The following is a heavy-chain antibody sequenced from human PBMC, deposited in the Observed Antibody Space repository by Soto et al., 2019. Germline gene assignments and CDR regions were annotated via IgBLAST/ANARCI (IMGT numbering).Heavy chain of an antibody. Sequence: EVQLLESGGGLVQPGGSLRLSCAASGFTFSSYAMSWVRQAPGKGLEWVSAISGSGGSTYYADSVKGRFTISRDNSKNTLYLQMNSLRAEDTAVYYCAKTNPRGKYNYSYGIDVWGQGTTVTVSS. CDR3: AKTNPRGKYNYSYGIDV. CDR2: ISGSGGST. CDR1: GFTFSSYA. V-gene: IGHV3-23*01. J-gene: IGHJ6*02.